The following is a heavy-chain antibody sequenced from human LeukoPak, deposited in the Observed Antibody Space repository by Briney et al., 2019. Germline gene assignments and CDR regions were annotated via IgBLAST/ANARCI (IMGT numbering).Heavy chain of an antibody. D-gene: IGHD6-6*01. CDR2: ISSSSSTI. CDR3: ARQLYGIAAPFDY. V-gene: IGHV3-48*04. J-gene: IGHJ4*02. Sequence: GSLRLSCAASGFTFSSYSMNWVRQAPGKGLEWVSYISSSSSTIYYADSVKGRFTISRDNAKNSLYLQMNSLRAEDTAVYYCARQLYGIAAPFDYWGQGTLVTVSS. CDR1: GFTFSSYS.